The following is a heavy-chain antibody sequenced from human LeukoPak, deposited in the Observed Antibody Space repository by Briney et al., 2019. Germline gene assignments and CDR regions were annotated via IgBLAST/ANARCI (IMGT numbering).Heavy chain of an antibody. J-gene: IGHJ4*02. D-gene: IGHD6-19*01. Sequence: PGGSLRLSCAASGFIFSSYGMHWVRQAPGKGLEWVTFIRFDGSNTYYSDSVKGRFTISRDNSKNTLYLQMNSLRVEDTAVYYCARDGIMTNSAWDFDYWGQGTLVTVSS. CDR1: GFIFSSYG. CDR3: ARDGIMTNSAWDFDY. V-gene: IGHV3-30*02. CDR2: IRFDGSNT.